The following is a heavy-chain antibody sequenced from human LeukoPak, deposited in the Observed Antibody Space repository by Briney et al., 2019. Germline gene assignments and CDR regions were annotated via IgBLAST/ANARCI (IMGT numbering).Heavy chain of an antibody. CDR3: ARENPYSGYDSDY. J-gene: IGHJ4*02. Sequence: SETLSLTCTVSGGSISGYYWSWIRQPPGKGLEWIGYIYYSGSTNCNPSLKSRVTISVDTSKNQFSLKLSSVTAADTAVYYCARENPYSGYDSDYWGQGTLVTVSS. CDR1: GGSISGYY. V-gene: IGHV4-59*01. D-gene: IGHD5-12*01. CDR2: IYYSGST.